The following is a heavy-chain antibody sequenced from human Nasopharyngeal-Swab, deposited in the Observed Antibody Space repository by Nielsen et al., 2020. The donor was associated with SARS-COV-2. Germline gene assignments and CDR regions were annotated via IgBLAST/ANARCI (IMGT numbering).Heavy chain of an antibody. V-gene: IGHV7-4-1*02. Sequence: ASVKVSCKASGGTFSSYAMNWVRQAPGQGLEWMGWINTNTGNPTYAQGFTGRFVFSLDTSVSTAYLQISSLKAEDTAVYYCARESYSSSGSEYFQHWGQGTLVTVSS. D-gene: IGHD6-6*01. J-gene: IGHJ1*01. CDR3: ARESYSSSGSEYFQH. CDR2: INTNTGNP. CDR1: GGTFSSYA.